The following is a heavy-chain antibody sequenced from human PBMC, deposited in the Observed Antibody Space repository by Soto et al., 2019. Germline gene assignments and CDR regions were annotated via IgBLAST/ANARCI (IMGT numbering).Heavy chain of an antibody. J-gene: IGHJ6*03. D-gene: IGHD6-13*01. V-gene: IGHV3-48*01. CDR1: GFTFSNAW. CDR2: ISSSSSTI. CDR3: ARVLSSSWSKYYYYYMDV. Sequence: GGSLRLSCAASGFTFSNAWRSWVRQAPGKGLEWVSYISSSSSTIYYADSVKGRFTISRDNAKNSLYLQMNSLRAEDTAVYYCARVLSSSWSKYYYYYMDVWGKGTTVTVSS.